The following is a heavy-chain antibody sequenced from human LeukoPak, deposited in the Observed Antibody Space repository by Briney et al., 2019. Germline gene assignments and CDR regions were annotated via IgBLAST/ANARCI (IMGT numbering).Heavy chain of an antibody. V-gene: IGHV1-24*01. J-gene: IGHJ3*02. CDR1: GYTLTELS. D-gene: IGHD3-22*01. CDR2: FDPEDGET. CDR3: ATGGDSSGYYYGRNAFDI. Sequence: ASVKVSCKVSGYTLTELSMHWVRQAPGKGLVWMGGFDPEDGETIYAQKFHGRVTMTEDTSTDTAYMELSSLRSEDTAVYYCATGGDSSGYYYGRNAFDIWGQGTMVTVSS.